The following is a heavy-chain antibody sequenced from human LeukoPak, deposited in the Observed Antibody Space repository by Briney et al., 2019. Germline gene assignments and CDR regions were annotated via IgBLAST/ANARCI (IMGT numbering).Heavy chain of an antibody. CDR3: ARVLSAANAADY. V-gene: IGHV4-30-4*08. J-gene: IGHJ4*02. D-gene: IGHD6-13*01. CDR1: GGSFSAYY. Sequence: PSETLSLTCGVSGGSFSAYYWSWIRQPPGKGLEWIGYIYYSGSTYYNPSLKSRVTISVDTSKNQFSLKLSSVTAADTAVYYCARVLSAANAADYWGQGTLVTVSS. CDR2: IYYSGST.